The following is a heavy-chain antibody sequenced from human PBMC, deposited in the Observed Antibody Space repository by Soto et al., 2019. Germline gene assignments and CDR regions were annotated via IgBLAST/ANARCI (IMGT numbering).Heavy chain of an antibody. J-gene: IGHJ4*02. V-gene: IGHV3-30-3*01. CDR3: ARDYGDYDFLDS. CDR2: ISYDGSDK. D-gene: IGHD4-17*01. CDR1: GFTFSRYA. Sequence: QVQLVESGGGVVQPGRSLRLSCVASGFTFSRYAIHWVRQAPGKGLEWVAVISYDGSDKYYADSVKGRFTISRDNSKNTLYLQMNSLSPDDTAVYYCARDYGDYDFLDSWGQGTLVTVSS.